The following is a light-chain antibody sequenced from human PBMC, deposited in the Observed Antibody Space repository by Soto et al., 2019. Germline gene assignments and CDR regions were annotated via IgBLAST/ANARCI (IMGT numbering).Light chain of an antibody. CDR1: QTVSSKY. J-gene: IGKJ5*01. CDR2: GAS. V-gene: IGKV3-20*01. CDR3: QQYTGPTTT. Sequence: EIILTQSPDTLSLSPGERATLSCRASQTVSSKYLAWCQQRPGKAPRLLIYGASTRAAGIPDRLSGSGYGTDFTLTITRIEHEESEVYFCQQYTGPTTTFGQGTRLEIK.